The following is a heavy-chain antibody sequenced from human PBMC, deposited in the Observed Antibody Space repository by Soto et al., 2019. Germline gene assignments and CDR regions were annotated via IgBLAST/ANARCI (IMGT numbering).Heavy chain of an antibody. CDR1: VFTFSRYS. J-gene: IGHJ4*02. V-gene: IGHV3-21*01. CDR2: ISSSSSYI. D-gene: IGHD2-2*01. Sequence: LXLSCAPSVFTFSRYSVSLVRQAPGKGLEWVSSISSSSSYIYYADSVKGRFTISRDNAKNSLYLQLNSLRAEDTAVYYCARGPGRDIVVVPAADYWGQGTLVTVSS. CDR3: ARGPGRDIVVVPAADY.